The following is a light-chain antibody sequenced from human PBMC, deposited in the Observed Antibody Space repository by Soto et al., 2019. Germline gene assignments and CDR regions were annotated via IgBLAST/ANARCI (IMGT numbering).Light chain of an antibody. CDR2: TAS. J-gene: IGKJ1*01. CDR3: QEYNNYWT. CDR1: HTISRW. V-gene: IGKV1-5*01. Sequence: QMTQSTSTLSASVGDTVTITCRASHTISRWLAWYRQKPGKAPRLLIYTASTLESGVPSRFSASGSGTEFTLTISSLHPDDFATYYCQEYNNYWTFGQSTKVAIK.